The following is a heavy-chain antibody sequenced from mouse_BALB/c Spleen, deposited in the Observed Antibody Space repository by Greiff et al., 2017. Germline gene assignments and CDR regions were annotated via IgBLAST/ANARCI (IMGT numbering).Heavy chain of an antibody. Sequence: QVHVKQSGAELVKPGASVKLSCKTSGYTFTSYWIQWVKQRPGQGLGWIGEIFPGTGTTYYNEKFKGKATLTIDTSSSTAYMQLSSLTSEDSAVYFCARDTGPYFDYWGQGTTLTVSS. CDR2: IFPGTGTT. D-gene: IGHD4-1*01. V-gene: IGHV1S132*01. CDR1: GYTFTSYW. J-gene: IGHJ2*01. CDR3: ARDTGPYFDY.